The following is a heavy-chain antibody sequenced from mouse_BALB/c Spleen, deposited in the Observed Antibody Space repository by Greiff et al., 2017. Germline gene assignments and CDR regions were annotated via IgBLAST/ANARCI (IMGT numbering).Heavy chain of an antibody. Sequence: VQLVESGPGLVAPSQSLSITCTVSGFSLTGYGVNWVRQPPGKGLEWLGMIWGDGSTDYNSALKSRLSISKDNSKSQVFLKMNSLQTDDTARYYWARDDYDDGYAMDYWGQGTSVTVSS. CDR2: IWGDGST. V-gene: IGHV2-6-7*01. D-gene: IGHD2-4*01. CDR3: ARDDYDDGYAMDY. J-gene: IGHJ4*01. CDR1: GFSLTGYG.